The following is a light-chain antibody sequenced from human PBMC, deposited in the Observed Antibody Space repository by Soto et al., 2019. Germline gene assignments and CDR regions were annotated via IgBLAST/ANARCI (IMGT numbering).Light chain of an antibody. Sequence: QSVLTQPPSASGTPGQRVTISCSGSSSNFADYYVYWFQQLPGTTPKLLIYRNNQRPSGVPDRFSGSKSGTSAPLAISGLRSEDEADYYCAAWDASLNAWVFGGGTQLTVL. V-gene: IGLV1-47*01. J-gene: IGLJ3*02. CDR1: SSNFADYY. CDR3: AAWDASLNAWV. CDR2: RNN.